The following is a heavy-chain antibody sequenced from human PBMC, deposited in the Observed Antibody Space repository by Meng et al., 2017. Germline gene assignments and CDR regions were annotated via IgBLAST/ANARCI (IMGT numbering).Heavy chain of an antibody. CDR2: IIPILGIA. J-gene: IGHJ5*02. D-gene: IGHD3-22*01. Sequence: QVQLVQPGAEVEKPGSSVKVSCKASGGTFSSYTISWVRQAPGQGLEWMGRIIPILGIANYAQKFQGRVTITADKSTSTAYMELSSLRSEDTAVYYCARDPHYYDSRGEFDPWGQGTLVTVSS. CDR3: ARDPHYYDSRGEFDP. V-gene: IGHV1-69*08. CDR1: GGTFSSYT.